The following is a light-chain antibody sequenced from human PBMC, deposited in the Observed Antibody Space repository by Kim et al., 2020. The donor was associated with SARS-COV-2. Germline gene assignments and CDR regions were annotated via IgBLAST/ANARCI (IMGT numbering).Light chain of an antibody. CDR2: LNSDGSH. J-gene: IGLJ3*02. CDR1: SGHSSYA. CDR3: QTWGTGPRV. Sequence: ASVKLTCTLSSGHSSYAIAWHQQQPEKGPRYLMKLNSDGSHSKGDGIPDRFSGSSSGAERYLTISSLQSEDEADYYCQTWGTGPRVFGGGTKLTVL. V-gene: IGLV4-69*01.